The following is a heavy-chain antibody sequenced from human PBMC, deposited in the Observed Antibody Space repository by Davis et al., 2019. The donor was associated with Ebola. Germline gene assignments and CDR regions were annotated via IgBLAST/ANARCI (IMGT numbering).Heavy chain of an antibody. CDR2: ISGSSGST. Sequence: GESLKISCAASGFTFSSYWMSWVRQAPGKGLEWVSGISGSSGSTYYADSVKGRFTISRDNSKNTLYLQMDSLRAEDTAVYYCAKTKGWELLLFYLDYWGQGTLVTVSS. CDR1: GFTFSSYW. CDR3: AKTKGWELLLFYLDY. J-gene: IGHJ4*02. V-gene: IGHV3-23*01. D-gene: IGHD1-26*01.